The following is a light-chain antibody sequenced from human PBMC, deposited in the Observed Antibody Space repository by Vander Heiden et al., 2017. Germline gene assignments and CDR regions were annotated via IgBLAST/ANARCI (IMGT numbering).Light chain of an antibody. Sequence: DIQMTQSPSSLSASVGGRVTIACRASQSISSYLNWYPQKPGKAPKLRIYAASSLQSGVPSRFSDSASGTAFPHTISSLLPADFATSFCQQSDSTPFTFGPGTKVDIK. J-gene: IGKJ3*01. CDR3: QQSDSTPFT. CDR1: QSISSY. V-gene: IGKV1-39*01. CDR2: AAS.